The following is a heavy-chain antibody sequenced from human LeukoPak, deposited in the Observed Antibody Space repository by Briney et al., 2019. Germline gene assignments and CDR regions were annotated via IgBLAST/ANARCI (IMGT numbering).Heavy chain of an antibody. J-gene: IGHJ4*02. V-gene: IGHV3-23*01. Sequence: GGSLRLSCAASGFTLRNYGMRWVRQAPGKGREWVSSISGRGVNTDYADSVKGRFTISSDNSKNTLYLQLNSLRAEDTAVYYCAKAIVVLISGQFWDYWGQGTLVTVSS. CDR2: ISGRGVNT. D-gene: IGHD3-22*01. CDR3: AKAIVVLISGQFWDY. CDR1: GFTLRNYG.